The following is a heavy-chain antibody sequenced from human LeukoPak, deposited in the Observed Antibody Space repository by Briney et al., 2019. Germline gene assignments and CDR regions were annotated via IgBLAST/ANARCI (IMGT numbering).Heavy chain of an antibody. CDR3: AKLPSSYCSGGSCSY. Sequence: PGGSLRLSCAASGFTFSSYAMSWVRQAPGKGLEWVSAISGSGGSTYYADSVKGRFTISRDNSKNTLYLQMNSLRAEDTAVYYCAKLPSSYCSGGSCSYWGQGTLVTVSS. V-gene: IGHV3-23*01. J-gene: IGHJ4*02. CDR2: ISGSGGST. CDR1: GFTFSSYA. D-gene: IGHD2-15*01.